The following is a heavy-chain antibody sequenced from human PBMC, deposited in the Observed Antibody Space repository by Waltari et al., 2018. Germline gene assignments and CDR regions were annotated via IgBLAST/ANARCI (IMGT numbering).Heavy chain of an antibody. D-gene: IGHD2-15*01. CDR3: ARDLGACSGGTCYLPGDY. V-gene: IGHV3-48*02. CDR2: ISSGITT. CDR1: GFTFSTFS. J-gene: IGHJ4*02. Sequence: EVQLVESGGGLVQPGGSLRLSCEASGFTFSTFSMNWVRKAPGKGREWVSYISSGITTYYADSVKGRFTISRDNAKNSLFLQMNSLRDEDTALYYCARDLGACSGGTCYLPGDYWGRGTLVTVSS.